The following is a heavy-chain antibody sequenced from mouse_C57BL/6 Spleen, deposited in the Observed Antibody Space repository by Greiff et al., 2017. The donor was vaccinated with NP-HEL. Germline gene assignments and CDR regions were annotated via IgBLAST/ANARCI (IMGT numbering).Heavy chain of an antibody. Sequence: QVQLQQPGAELVKPGASVTMSCKASGYTFTSYWITWVKQRPGQGLEWIGDIYPGSGSTNYNEKFKSKATLTVDTSSSTAYMQLSSLTSEDSAVYYCARGPFYSNYAMDYWGQGTSVTVSS. J-gene: IGHJ4*01. CDR2: IYPGSGST. V-gene: IGHV1-55*01. CDR1: GYTFTSYW. D-gene: IGHD2-5*01. CDR3: ARGPFYSNYAMDY.